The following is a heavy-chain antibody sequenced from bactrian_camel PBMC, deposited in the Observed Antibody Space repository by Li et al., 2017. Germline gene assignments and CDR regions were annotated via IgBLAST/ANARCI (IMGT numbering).Heavy chain of an antibody. CDR1: GLTRSDTI. Sequence: HVQLVESGGASVHPGGSLRLSCAASGLTRSDTIMAWFRQAPGKEREGVAIMHTGGVDAGTTYYGDSVKGRFTISRDNARNTVYLQMNSLKPEDTAVYYCAKLSGWNWGQGTQVTVS. CDR3: AKLSGWN. CDR2: MHTGGVDAGTT. V-gene: IGHV3S1*01. J-gene: IGHJ4*01.